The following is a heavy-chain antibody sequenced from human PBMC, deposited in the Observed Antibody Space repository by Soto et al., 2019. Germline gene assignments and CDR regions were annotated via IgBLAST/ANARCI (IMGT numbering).Heavy chain of an antibody. V-gene: IGHV5-51*01. D-gene: IGHD3-22*01. CDR1: GYTFTNYW. CDR2: IYPGDSDT. Sequence: GESLKISCQGSGYTFTNYWIGWVRQMPGKGLEGMGIIYPGDSDTRYSPSFQGQVTISADKSISTAYLQWSSLKASDTAMYYCVRGFYDSSGYSLYDAFDVWGQGTMVTVSS. CDR3: VRGFYDSSGYSLYDAFDV. J-gene: IGHJ3*01.